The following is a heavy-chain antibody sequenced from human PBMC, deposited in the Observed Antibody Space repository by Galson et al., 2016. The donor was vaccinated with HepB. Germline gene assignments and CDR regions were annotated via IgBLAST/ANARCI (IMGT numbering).Heavy chain of an antibody. V-gene: IGHV1-69*13. Sequence: SVKVSCKASGGDFSSYAVSWVRQAPGQGLEWMGGIIPLIRTPNYAQKFQGRVTISADESTSTAYLELSSLKFEDTAVYYCASDGSRAAAGLAYWGQGTPVTVDS. CDR3: ASDGSRAAAGLAY. J-gene: IGHJ4*02. D-gene: IGHD6-13*01. CDR2: IIPLIRTP. CDR1: GGDFSSYA.